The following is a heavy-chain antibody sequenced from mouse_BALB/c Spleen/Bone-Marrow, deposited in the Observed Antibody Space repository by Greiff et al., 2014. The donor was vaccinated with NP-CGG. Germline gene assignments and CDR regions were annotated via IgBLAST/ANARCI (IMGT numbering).Heavy chain of an antibody. V-gene: IGHV5-4*02. D-gene: IGHD2-3*01. CDR3: ARGPHDDDMDY. CDR1: GFTFSDYY. Sequence: VHVKQSGGGLVKPGGSLKLSCAASGFTFSDYYMYWVRQTPGKRLEWVATISDGGSYTYYPDSVKGRFTISRDNAKNNLYLQLSSLKSEDTAMYYCARGPHDDDMDYWGQGTSVTVSS. CDR2: ISDGGSYT. J-gene: IGHJ4*01.